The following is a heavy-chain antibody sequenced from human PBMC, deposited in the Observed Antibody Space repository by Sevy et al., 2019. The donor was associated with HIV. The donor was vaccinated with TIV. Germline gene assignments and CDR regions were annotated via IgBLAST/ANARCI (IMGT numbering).Heavy chain of an antibody. V-gene: IGHV3-23*01. D-gene: IGHD2-8*01. J-gene: IGHJ4*02. CDR1: GFTFSKYS. Sequence: GGSLRLSCAASGFTFSKYSMSWVRQPPGKGLEWVSTLSFGCGEINYADSVKGRFTISRENSKSSVYLQMNNPRPEDTAVYYCAREGCTKPHDYWGQGTLVTVSS. CDR3: AREGCTKPHDY. CDR2: LSFGCGEI.